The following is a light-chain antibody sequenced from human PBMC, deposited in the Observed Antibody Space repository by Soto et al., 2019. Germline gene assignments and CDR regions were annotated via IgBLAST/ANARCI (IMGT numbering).Light chain of an antibody. CDR3: QQYGSSPLFT. CDR2: GAS. V-gene: IGKV3-20*01. Sequence: EIVLTQSPGTLSLSPGERATLSCRASHSVSSSYLAWYQQKPGQAPRLLIDGASSRATGIPDRFSGSGSGTDFTLTISRLEPEDFAVYYCQQYGSSPLFTFGPGTKVDIK. CDR1: HSVSSSY. J-gene: IGKJ3*01.